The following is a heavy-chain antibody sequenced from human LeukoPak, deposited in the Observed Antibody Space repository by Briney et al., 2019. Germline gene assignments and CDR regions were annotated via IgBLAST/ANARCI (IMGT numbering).Heavy chain of an antibody. Sequence: SETLSLTCTVSRGSISGYSWSWIRQSPGGGLEWIGYIYYSGDTAYNPSLRSRVTLSVDTPKNQFSLQLRSVTAADTAVYYCARGALLWFGAKMEYYFDYWGQGTPLTVSS. CDR1: RGSISGYS. D-gene: IGHD3-10*01. J-gene: IGHJ4*02. CDR3: ARGALLWFGAKMEYYFDY. V-gene: IGHV4-59*01. CDR2: IYYSGDT.